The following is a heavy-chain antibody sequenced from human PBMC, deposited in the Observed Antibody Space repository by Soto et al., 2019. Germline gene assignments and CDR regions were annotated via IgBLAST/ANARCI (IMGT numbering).Heavy chain of an antibody. D-gene: IGHD6-19*01. V-gene: IGHV4-59*01. Sequence: SETLSLTCSVSGGSISGSYWSWIRQSPGEGLEWLGYVYYTGSTNYSPSLRSRVSISVDTSKNEFSLRLSSVTAADTAVYFCARSVAVPGAHIDYWGQGTQVTVSS. CDR2: VYYTGST. CDR3: ARSVAVPGAHIDY. J-gene: IGHJ4*02. CDR1: GGSISGSY.